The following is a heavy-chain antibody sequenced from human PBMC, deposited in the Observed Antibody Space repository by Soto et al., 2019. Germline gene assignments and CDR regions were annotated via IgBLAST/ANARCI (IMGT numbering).Heavy chain of an antibody. CDR3: ARVGRGRQFDP. CDR2: IKQDGSEK. CDR1: GFTFSSYW. D-gene: IGHD3-10*01. Sequence: GGSLRLSCAASGFTFSSYWMSWVRQAPGKGLEWVANIKQDGSEKYYVDSVKGRFTISRDNARNSLYLQMNSLRAEDTAVYYCARVGRGRQFDPWGQGTLVTVSS. J-gene: IGHJ5*02. V-gene: IGHV3-7*01.